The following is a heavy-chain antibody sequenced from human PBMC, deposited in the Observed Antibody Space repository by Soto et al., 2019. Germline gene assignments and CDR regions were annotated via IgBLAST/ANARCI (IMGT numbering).Heavy chain of an antibody. J-gene: IGHJ4*02. D-gene: IGHD3-10*01. Sequence: QVQLVQSGAEVKKPGASVKVSCKASGYTFTSYYMHWGRQAPGQGLEWMGIINPSGGSTSYAQKFQGRVTMTRDTSTSTVYMELSSLRSEDTAVYYCARHYGSTYYFDYWGQGTLVTVSS. CDR3: ARHYGSTYYFDY. CDR2: INPSGGST. V-gene: IGHV1-46*01. CDR1: GYTFTSYY.